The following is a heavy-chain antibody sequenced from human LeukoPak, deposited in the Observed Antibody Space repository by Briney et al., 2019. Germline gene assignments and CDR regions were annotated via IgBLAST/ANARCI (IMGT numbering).Heavy chain of an antibody. CDR2: INPNSGDT. D-gene: IGHD6-13*01. Sequence: ASVKVSCKASGYTFTGYYVHWVRQAPGQGLEWMGWINPNSGDTNYAQKFQGRVTMTRDTSISTAYMELSRLTSDDTAVYYCARAGIAEAILTWGQGTLVTGSS. CDR3: ARAGIAEAILT. J-gene: IGHJ4*02. CDR1: GYTFTGYY. V-gene: IGHV1-2*02.